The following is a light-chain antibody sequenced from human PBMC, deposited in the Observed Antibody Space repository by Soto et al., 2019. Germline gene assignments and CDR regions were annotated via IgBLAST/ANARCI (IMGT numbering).Light chain of an antibody. J-gene: IGLJ1*01. CDR2: DVS. CDR1: SSDVGGYNY. Sequence: QSVLPQPRSVSGSPGQSVTISCTGTSSDVGGYNYVSWYQQHPGKAPKLMIYDVSKRPSGVPDRFSGSKSGNTASLTISGLQAEDEADYYCCSYAGSYTHVFGTGTRSPS. CDR3: CSYAGSYTHV. V-gene: IGLV2-11*01.